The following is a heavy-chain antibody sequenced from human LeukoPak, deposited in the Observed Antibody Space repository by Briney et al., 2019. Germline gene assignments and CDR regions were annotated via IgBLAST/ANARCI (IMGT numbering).Heavy chain of an antibody. CDR2: ISYTGST. V-gene: IGHV4-59*01. J-gene: IGHJ4*02. Sequence: SETLSLTCTVSGGSISSYYVSWIRQPPGKGLEWIGYISYTGSTDYNPSLRSRVTISVDMFKNQFSLKVSSVTAADTAVYYCARGSVYFDSWGQGTLVTVSS. CDR3: ARGSVYFDS. CDR1: GGSISSYY.